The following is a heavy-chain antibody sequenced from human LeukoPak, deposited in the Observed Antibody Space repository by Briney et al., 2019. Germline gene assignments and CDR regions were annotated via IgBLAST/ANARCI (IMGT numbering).Heavy chain of an antibody. CDR2: IYSDGTT. CDR1: GFTVGSSY. V-gene: IGHV3-53*04. Sequence: PGGSLRLSCEASGFTVGSSYMSWVRQAPGKGLEWVSLIYSDGTTYYADSVKGRFTLSRHNPKNTLYLQMDSLRAEDTAVYYCARAGYYYGRGGSYFPYDYWGQGTLVTVSS. CDR3: ARAGYYYGRGGSYFPYDY. D-gene: IGHD3-22*01. J-gene: IGHJ4*02.